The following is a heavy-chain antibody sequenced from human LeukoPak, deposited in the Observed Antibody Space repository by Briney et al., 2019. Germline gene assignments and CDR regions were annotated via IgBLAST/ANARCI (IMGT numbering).Heavy chain of an antibody. V-gene: IGHV1-2*02. CDR2: INPNSGGT. D-gene: IGHD2-15*01. CDR1: GYTFTGYY. CDR3: ARGARMDIVVVVATMGAGDAFDI. Sequence: ASVKVSCKASGYTFTGYYMHWVRQAPGQGLEWMGWINPNSGGTNYAQKFQGRVTMTRDTSISTAYMELSRLRSDDTAVYYCARGARMDIVVVVATMGAGDAFDIWGQGTMVTVSS. J-gene: IGHJ3*02.